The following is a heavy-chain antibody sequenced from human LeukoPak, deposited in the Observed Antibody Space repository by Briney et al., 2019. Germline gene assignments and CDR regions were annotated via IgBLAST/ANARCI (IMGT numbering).Heavy chain of an antibody. D-gene: IGHD2-15*01. V-gene: IGHV3-20*04. CDR2: INWNGGST. J-gene: IGHJ4*02. CDR3: ARDLGGGFYCSGGSCYESYTY. CDR1: GFTFDDYG. Sequence: GGSLRLSCAASGFTFDDYGMSWVRQAPGKGLEWVSGINWNGGSTGYADSVKGRFTISRDNAKNSLYLQMNSLRAEDTAVYYCARDLGGGFYCSGGSCYESYTYWGQGTLVTVSS.